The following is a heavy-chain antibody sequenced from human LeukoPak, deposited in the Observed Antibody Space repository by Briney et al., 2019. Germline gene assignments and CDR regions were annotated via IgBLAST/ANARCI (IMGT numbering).Heavy chain of an antibody. CDR2: IYTSGST. J-gene: IGHJ2*01. V-gene: IGHV4-4*07. CDR1: GGSISIYY. D-gene: IGHD6-25*01. CDR3: ARGNKRPTAVWYFDL. Sequence: SETLSLTCTVSGGSISIYYWSWIRQPAGKGLEWIGRIYTSGSTNYNPSLKSRVTMSVDTSKNQFSLKLSSVTAADTAVYYCARGNKRPTAVWYFDLWGRGTLATVSS.